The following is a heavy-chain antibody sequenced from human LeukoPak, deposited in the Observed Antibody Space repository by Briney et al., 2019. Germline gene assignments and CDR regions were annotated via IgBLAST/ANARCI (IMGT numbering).Heavy chain of an antibody. CDR1: GGSISSYY. CDR2: IYYSGST. Sequence: KASETLSLTCTVSGGSISSYYWSWIRQPPGKGLEWIGYIYYSGSTNYNPSLKSRVTVSVDTSKNQFSLKLSSVTAADTAVYYCARSMDLWFGETAVAYYFDYWGQGTLVTVSS. J-gene: IGHJ4*02. V-gene: IGHV4-59*08. D-gene: IGHD3-10*01. CDR3: ARSMDLWFGETAVAYYFDY.